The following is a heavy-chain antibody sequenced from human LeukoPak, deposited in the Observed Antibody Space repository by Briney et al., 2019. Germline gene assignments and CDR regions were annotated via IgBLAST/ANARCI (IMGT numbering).Heavy chain of an antibody. CDR1: VGSFSGYY. V-gene: IGHV4-34*01. J-gene: IGHJ4*02. CDR2: INHSGST. CDR3: VSDSGYDLFNY. Sequence: SETLSLTCAVYVGSFSGYYWSWIRQPPGKGLEWIGEINHSGSTNYNPSLKSRVTISVDTSKNQFSLKLSSVTAADTAVYYCVSDSGYDLFNYWGQGTLVTVSS. D-gene: IGHD5-12*01.